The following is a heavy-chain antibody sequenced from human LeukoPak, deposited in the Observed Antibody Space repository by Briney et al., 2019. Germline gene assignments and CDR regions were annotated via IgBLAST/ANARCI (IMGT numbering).Heavy chain of an antibody. CDR3: AGENYYGSGSYYNEN. V-gene: IGHV4-39*01. D-gene: IGHD3-10*01. Sequence: SETLSLTCTVSGGSISSSSYYWGWIRQPPGKGLEWIGSIYYSGSTYYNPSLKSRVTISVDTSKNQFSLKLSSVTAADTAVYYCAGENYYGSGSYYNENWGQGTLVTVSS. CDR2: IYYSGST. CDR1: GGSISSSSYY. J-gene: IGHJ4*02.